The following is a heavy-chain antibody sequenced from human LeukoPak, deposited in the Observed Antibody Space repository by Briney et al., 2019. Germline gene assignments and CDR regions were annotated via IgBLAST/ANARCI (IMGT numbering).Heavy chain of an antibody. D-gene: IGHD3-10*01. J-gene: IGHJ6*03. CDR2: IYHSGST. Sequence: PSETLSLTCAVYGGSFSGYYWSWIRQPPGKGLEWIGSIYHSGSTYYNPPLKSRVTISVDTSKNQFSLKLSSVTAADTAVYYCARVGYYYGSGSYFDYYYMDVWGKGTTVTVSS. CDR1: GGSFSGYY. CDR3: ARVGYYYGSGSYFDYYYMDV. V-gene: IGHV4-34*01.